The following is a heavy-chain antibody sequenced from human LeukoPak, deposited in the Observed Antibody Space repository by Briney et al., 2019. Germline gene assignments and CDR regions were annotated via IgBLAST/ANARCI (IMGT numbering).Heavy chain of an antibody. Sequence: ASVKVSCKVSGYTLTELSMHWVRQAPGKGLEWMGGFDPEDGETIYAQKFRGRVTMTEDTPTDTAYMEPSSLRSEDTAVYYCATGQAWSDAFDIWGQGTMVTVSS. J-gene: IGHJ3*02. D-gene: IGHD2-15*01. CDR2: FDPEDGET. CDR3: ATGQAWSDAFDI. V-gene: IGHV1-24*01. CDR1: GYTLTELS.